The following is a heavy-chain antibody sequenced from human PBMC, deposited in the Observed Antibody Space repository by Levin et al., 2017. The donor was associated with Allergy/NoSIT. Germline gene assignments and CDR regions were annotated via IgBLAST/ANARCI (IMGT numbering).Heavy chain of an antibody. J-gene: IGHJ4*02. CDR2: MNPKSGNT. D-gene: IGHD3-3*01. CDR3: ARGPHYDFWSGDQGPALDY. CDR1: GYTFTSYD. V-gene: IGHV1-8*01. Sequence: ASVKVSCKASGYTFTSYDINWVRQATGQGLEWMGWMNPKSGNTGYAQKFQGRVTMTRDTSISTAYMELRSLRSEDTAVYYCARGPHYDFWSGDQGPALDYWGQGTLVTVSS.